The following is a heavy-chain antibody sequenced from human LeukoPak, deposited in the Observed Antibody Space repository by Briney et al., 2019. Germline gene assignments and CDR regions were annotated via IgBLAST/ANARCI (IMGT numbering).Heavy chain of an antibody. CDR1: GFTFSSYG. Sequence: GGSLRLSCAASGFTFSSYGMHWVRQAPGKGLEWVAFIRYDGSNKYYADSVKGRFTISRDNSKNTLYLQMNSLRAEDTAVYYCAKESIVVVPAAILSYYMDVWGKGTTVTVSS. D-gene: IGHD2-2*02. CDR2: IRYDGSNK. J-gene: IGHJ6*03. CDR3: AKESIVVVPAAILSYYMDV. V-gene: IGHV3-30*02.